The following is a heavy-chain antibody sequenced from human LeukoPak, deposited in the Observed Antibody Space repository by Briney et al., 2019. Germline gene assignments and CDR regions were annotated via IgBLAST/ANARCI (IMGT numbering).Heavy chain of an antibody. D-gene: IGHD1-1*01. CDR3: ARDKYNWNDEDYYYGMAV. J-gene: IGHJ6*04. V-gene: IGHV1-3*01. Sequence: VASVKVSCKASGYTFTSYAMHWVRQAPGQRLEWMGWINAGNGNTKYSQKFQGRVTITRDTSASTAYMELSSLRSEDTAVYYCARDKYNWNDEDYYYGMAVWGKGTTVTVSS. CDR1: GYTFTSYA. CDR2: INAGNGNT.